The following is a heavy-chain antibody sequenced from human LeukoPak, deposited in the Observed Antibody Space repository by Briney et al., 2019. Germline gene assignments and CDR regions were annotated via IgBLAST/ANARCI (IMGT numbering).Heavy chain of an antibody. CDR1: GYTLTSYG. Sequence: ASVKVSCKASGYTLTSYGISWVRQAPGQGLEWMGWISAYNGNTNYAQKLQGRVTMTTDTSTSTAYMELRSLRSDDTAVYYCARETYYYDSSGSKYYFDYWGQGTLVTVSS. CDR3: ARETYYYDSSGSKYYFDY. V-gene: IGHV1-18*01. CDR2: ISAYNGNT. D-gene: IGHD3-22*01. J-gene: IGHJ4*02.